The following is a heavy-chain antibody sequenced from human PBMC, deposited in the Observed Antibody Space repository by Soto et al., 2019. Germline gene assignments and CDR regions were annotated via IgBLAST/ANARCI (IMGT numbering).Heavy chain of an antibody. J-gene: IGHJ4*02. D-gene: IGHD1-1*01. CDR1: GYDFTTYG. Sequence: QVHLVQSGAEVKNPGASVKVSCKGSGYDFTTYGITWVRQAPGQGLEWMAWISAHNGNTNYAPNPPGRVTVTRETSTSTAYIELRSLRSDDTAVYYCAGGRYGDYWGQGALVTVSS. CDR3: AGGRYGDY. V-gene: IGHV1-18*01. CDR2: ISAHNGNT.